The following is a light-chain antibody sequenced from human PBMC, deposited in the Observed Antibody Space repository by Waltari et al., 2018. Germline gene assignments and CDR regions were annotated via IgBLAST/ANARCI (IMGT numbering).Light chain of an antibody. CDR3: AVWDDGLRGWV. Sequence: QSVLTQPPSASGTPGQPVTLVCSGTNSHTGRNGVPWYQQVPGKAPKLPIPRSGQRPSGVPDRFSGSKSGTSASLAISGLRSEDESDYYCAVWDDGLRGWVFGGGTKVTVL. CDR1: NSHTGRNG. V-gene: IGLV1-47*01. CDR2: RSG. J-gene: IGLJ3*02.